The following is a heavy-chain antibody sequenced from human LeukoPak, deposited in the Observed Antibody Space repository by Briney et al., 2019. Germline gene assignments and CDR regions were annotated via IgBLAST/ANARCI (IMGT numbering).Heavy chain of an antibody. D-gene: IGHD5-18*01. V-gene: IGHV4-34*01. Sequence: SETLSLTCAVYGGSFSGYYWSWIRQPPGKGLEWIGEINHSGSTNYNPSLKSRVAISVDTSKNQFSLKLSSVTAADTAVYYCARRVQLWLRRNWFDPWGQGTLVTVSS. CDR2: INHSGST. CDR3: ARRVQLWLRRNWFDP. CDR1: GGSFSGYY. J-gene: IGHJ5*02.